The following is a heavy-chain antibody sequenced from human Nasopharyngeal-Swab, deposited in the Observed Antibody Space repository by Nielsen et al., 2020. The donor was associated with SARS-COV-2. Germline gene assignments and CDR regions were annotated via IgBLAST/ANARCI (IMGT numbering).Heavy chain of an antibody. CDR1: GFTFSRYA. J-gene: IGHJ6*02. Sequence: GASLQISWASSGFTFSRYAMSWVRQAPGKGLEWVSIISGSGDTTYYADSVNDRFTTSRDNSKNTLYLQMNSLRVEDTALYYCAKAPYLRGLDVWGQGTTVTVSS. D-gene: IGHD2-21*01. CDR2: ISGSGDTT. V-gene: IGHV3-23*01. CDR3: AKAPYLRGLDV.